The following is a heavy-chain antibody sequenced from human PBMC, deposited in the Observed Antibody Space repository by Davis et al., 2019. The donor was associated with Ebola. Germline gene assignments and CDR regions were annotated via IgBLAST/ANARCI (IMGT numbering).Heavy chain of an antibody. Sequence: GESLKISCAASGFTVSSNYMSWVRQAPGKGLEWVSVIYSGGSTYYADSVKGRFTISRDNAKNSLYLQMNSLRGEDTAVYYCARVRSFDYWGQGTLVTVSS. V-gene: IGHV3-53*01. CDR2: IYSGGST. J-gene: IGHJ4*02. CDR1: GFTVSSNY. CDR3: ARVRSFDY.